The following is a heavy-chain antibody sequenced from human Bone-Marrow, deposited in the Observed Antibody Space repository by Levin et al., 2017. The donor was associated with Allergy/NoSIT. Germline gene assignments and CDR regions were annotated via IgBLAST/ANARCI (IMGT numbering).Heavy chain of an antibody. CDR3: ATAWHWGFATADAFDI. D-gene: IGHD7-27*01. J-gene: IGHJ3*02. V-gene: IGHV4-39*01. CDR1: GGSINNNYYY. CDR2: IYYSGST. Sequence: SETLSLTCTVSGGSINNNYYYWGWIRQPPGKGLEWIGSIYYSGSTYYNPSLKSRLAISVYTSKKQVSLKLSSVAAADTAVYYCATAWHWGFATADAFDIWGQGSMVIVSS.